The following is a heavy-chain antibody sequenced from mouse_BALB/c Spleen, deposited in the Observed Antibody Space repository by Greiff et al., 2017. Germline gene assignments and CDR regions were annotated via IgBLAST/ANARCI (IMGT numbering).Heavy chain of an antibody. V-gene: IGHV5-17*02. CDR3: ARDGPFAY. D-gene: IGHD1-2*01. CDR1: GFTFSSFG. J-gene: IGHJ3*01. CDR2: ISSGSSTI. Sequence: EVQGVESGGGLVQPGGSRKLSCAASGFTFSSFGMHWVRQAPEKGLEWVAYISSGSSTIYYADTVKGRFTISRDNPKNTLFLQMTSLRSEDTAMYYCARDGPFAYWGQGTLVTVSA.